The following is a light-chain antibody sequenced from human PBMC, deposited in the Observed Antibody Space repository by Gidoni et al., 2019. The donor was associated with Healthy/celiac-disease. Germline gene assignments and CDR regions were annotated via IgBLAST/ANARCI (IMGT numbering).Light chain of an antibody. J-gene: IGLJ1*01. CDR3: QSYDSSNLYV. V-gene: IGLV6-57*04. Sequence: NFMLTQPHSVSESPGKTVTISCTRSSGSIASNYVQWYQQRPGSAPTTVIYEDNQRPSGVPDRFSGSIDSSSNSASRTISGLKTEDEADYYCQSYDSSNLYVFGTGTKVTVL. CDR1: SGSIASNY. CDR2: EDN.